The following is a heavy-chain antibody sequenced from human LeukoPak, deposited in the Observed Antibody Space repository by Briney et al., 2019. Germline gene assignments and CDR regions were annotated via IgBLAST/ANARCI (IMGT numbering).Heavy chain of an antibody. J-gene: IGHJ5*02. CDR3: ARGRPSDVLRYFDWSRVFDP. Sequence: PSQTLSLTCTVSGGSISSGGYYWSWIRQPPGKGLEWIGEINHSGSTNYNSSLKSRVTISVDTSKNQFSLKLSSVTAADTAVYYCARGRPSDVLRYFDWSRVFDPWGQGTLVTVSS. CDR2: INHSGST. V-gene: IGHV4-30-2*01. CDR1: GGSISSGGYY. D-gene: IGHD3-9*01.